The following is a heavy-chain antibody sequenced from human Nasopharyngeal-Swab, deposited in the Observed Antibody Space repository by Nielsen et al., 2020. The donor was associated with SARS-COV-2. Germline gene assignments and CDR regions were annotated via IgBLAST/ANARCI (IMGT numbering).Heavy chain of an antibody. CDR2: INNDGTTT. CDR3: ARDGQGAVDLDY. Sequence: GESLKISCAASGFTLSKYWMHWVRQAPGKGLVWVSHINNDGTTTTYADAVKGRFTMSRDDAKNTLYLQMNSLRTEDTAVYYCARDGQGAVDLDYWGQGSLVTVSS. V-gene: IGHV3-74*01. J-gene: IGHJ4*02. D-gene: IGHD6-19*01. CDR1: GFTLSKYW.